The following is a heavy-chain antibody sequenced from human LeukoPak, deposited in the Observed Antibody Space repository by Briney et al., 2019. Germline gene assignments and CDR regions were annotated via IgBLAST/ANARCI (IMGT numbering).Heavy chain of an antibody. CDR1: GYTFTSYG. J-gene: IGHJ4*02. CDR2: ISTYNGNT. D-gene: IGHD2-15*01. Sequence: ASVKVSCKASGYTFTSYGISWVRQAPGQGLEWMGWISTYNGNTNYAQKLQGRVTMTTDTSTSTAYMELRSLRSDDTAMYYCARDGNLLYCSGGSCYSGYFDYWGQGTLVTVSS. V-gene: IGHV1-18*04. CDR3: ARDGNLLYCSGGSCYSGYFDY.